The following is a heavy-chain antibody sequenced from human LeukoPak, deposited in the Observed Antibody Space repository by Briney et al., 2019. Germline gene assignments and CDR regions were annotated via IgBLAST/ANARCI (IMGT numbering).Heavy chain of an antibody. V-gene: IGHV3-21*04. D-gene: IGHD6-19*01. CDR2: ISGGSSFT. CDR3: ARYTKGLYSSGIDY. CDR1: GFSFSSFS. Sequence: PGGSLRLSCAASGFSFSSFSMNWVRQAPGKGLEWVSYISGGSSFTYYVDSVKGRFTISRDNAKNSLYLQMNSLRAEDTAVYYCARYTKGLYSSGIDYWGQGTLVTVSS. J-gene: IGHJ4*02.